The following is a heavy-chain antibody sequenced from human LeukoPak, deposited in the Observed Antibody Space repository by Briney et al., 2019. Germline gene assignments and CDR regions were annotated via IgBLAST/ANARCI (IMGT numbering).Heavy chain of an antibody. CDR3: VRYYDPPVGDAFDI. D-gene: IGHD3-22*01. CDR1: GFTFGGDW. J-gene: IGHJ3*02. CDR2: IKLDGTEK. V-gene: IGHV3-7*01. Sequence: GGSLRLSCVASGFTFGGDWMSWVRQAPGKGLEWVANIKLDGTEKYYVDSVKGRFTISRVNATNSLYLQLNSRSAEDTAGYYCVRYYDPPVGDAFDIWGPGTMVTVSS.